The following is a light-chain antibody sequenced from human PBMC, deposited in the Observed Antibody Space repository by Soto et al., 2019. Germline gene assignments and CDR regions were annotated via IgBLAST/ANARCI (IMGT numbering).Light chain of an antibody. CDR2: EVS. V-gene: IGLV2-14*01. J-gene: IGLJ2*01. CDR3: SSYTSRSALV. CDR1: TSNVGGYNY. Sequence: QSVLTQPASVSGSPGQSITISCTGTTSNVGGYNYVSWYQHHPGKAPKLMIYEVSNRPSGVSNRFSGSKSANTASLTSSGLQAEEEADYHCSSYTSRSALVFGGGTKLTVL.